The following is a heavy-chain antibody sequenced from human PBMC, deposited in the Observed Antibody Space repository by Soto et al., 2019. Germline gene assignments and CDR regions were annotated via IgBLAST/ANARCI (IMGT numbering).Heavy chain of an antibody. CDR1: GYTFTSYA. CDR2: INAGNGNT. CDR3: ARDLGDIAVAPDAFDI. D-gene: IGHD6-19*01. Sequence: ASVKVSCKASGYTFTSYAMHWVRQAPGQRLEWMGWINAGNGNTKYSQKFQGRVTITRDTSASTAYMELSSLRSEDTAVYYCARDLGDIAVAPDAFDIWGQGTMVTVSS. V-gene: IGHV1-3*01. J-gene: IGHJ3*02.